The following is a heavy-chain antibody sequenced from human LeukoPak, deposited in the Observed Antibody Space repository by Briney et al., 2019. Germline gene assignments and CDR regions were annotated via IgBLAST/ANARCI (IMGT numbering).Heavy chain of an antibody. V-gene: IGHV1-69*13. CDR1: GGTFSSYA. D-gene: IGHD2-15*01. CDR3: ARGGGGGYCSGGSCYSPHGMDV. Sequence: SVKVSCKASGGTFSSYAISWVRQAPGQGLEWMGGIIPIFGTANYAQKFQGRVTITADESTSTAYMELSSLRSEDTAVCYCARGGGGGYCSGGSCYSPHGMDVWGKGTTVTVSS. CDR2: IIPIFGTA. J-gene: IGHJ6*04.